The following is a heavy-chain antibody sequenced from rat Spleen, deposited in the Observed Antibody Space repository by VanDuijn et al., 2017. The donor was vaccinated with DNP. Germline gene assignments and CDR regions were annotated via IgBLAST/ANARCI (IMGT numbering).Heavy chain of an antibody. D-gene: IGHD1-4*01. CDR3: AKKGGGGYSTFAY. J-gene: IGHJ3*01. CDR2: ISYDDSSS. CDR1: GFTFTDYN. Sequence: EVQLVESGGGLVQPGRSLKLSCEASGFTFTDYNMAWVRQAPTRGLEWVATISYDDSSSYYRDSVKGRFTISRDNAKRTVYLQMDSLRSADTSTYYGAKKGGGGYSTFAYWGQGTLVTVSS. V-gene: IGHV5-7*01.